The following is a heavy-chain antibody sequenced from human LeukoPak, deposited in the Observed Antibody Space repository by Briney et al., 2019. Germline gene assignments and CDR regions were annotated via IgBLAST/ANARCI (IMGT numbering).Heavy chain of an antibody. CDR3: VKDLGGNYDY. CDR2: IDYDGSIT. J-gene: IGHJ4*02. Sequence: PGRSLRLSCAASGFTFSSYWIHWVRQVPGKGLVWVSRIDYDGSITNYADSVKGRFTISRDNARNTLYLQMNSLRVDDTAVYYCVKDLGGNYDYWGQGTLVTVSS. V-gene: IGHV3-74*01. CDR1: GFTFSSYW. D-gene: IGHD1-7*01.